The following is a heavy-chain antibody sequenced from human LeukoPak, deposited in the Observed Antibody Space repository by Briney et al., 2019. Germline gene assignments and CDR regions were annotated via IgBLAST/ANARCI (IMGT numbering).Heavy chain of an antibody. CDR3: AKDAILTNGGYYYYYMDV. Sequence: SETLSLTCTVSGGSISSSSYYWGWIRQPPGKGLEWIGSIYYSGSTYYNPSLKSRVTISVDTSKNQFSLKLSSVTAADTAVYYCAKDAILTNGGYYYYYMDVWGKGTTVTISS. CDR2: IYYSGST. D-gene: IGHD3-9*01. CDR1: GGSISSSSYY. V-gene: IGHV4-39*07. J-gene: IGHJ6*03.